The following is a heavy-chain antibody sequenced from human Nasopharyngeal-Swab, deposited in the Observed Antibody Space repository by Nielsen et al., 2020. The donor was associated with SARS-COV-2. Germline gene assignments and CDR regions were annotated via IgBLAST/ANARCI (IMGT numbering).Heavy chain of an antibody. Sequence: GESLKISCAASGFTFSSYNMNWVRQAPGRGLEWVSSISGSSSYIYYADSVKGRFTISRDNAKNSLYLQMNSLRADDTAVYYCARDGLDYDFWSAYFMDVWGQGTTVTVSS. J-gene: IGHJ6*02. CDR3: ARDGLDYDFWSAYFMDV. CDR2: ISGSSSYI. D-gene: IGHD3-3*01. CDR1: GFTFSSYN. V-gene: IGHV3-21*01.